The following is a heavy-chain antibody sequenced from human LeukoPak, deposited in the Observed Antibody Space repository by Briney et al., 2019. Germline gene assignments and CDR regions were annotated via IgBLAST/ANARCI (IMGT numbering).Heavy chain of an antibody. V-gene: IGHV4-59*01. Sequence: SETLSLTCTVSGGSISRYYWSWIRQPPGKGLEWIGYIYYSGSTNYNPSLKSRVTISVDTSKNQFSLKLSAVTAADTAVYYCARGAPRGAAGTLEWMGWGQGTLVTVSS. CDR1: GGSISRYY. D-gene: IGHD6-13*01. CDR2: IYYSGST. J-gene: IGHJ4*02. CDR3: ARGAPRGAAGTLEWMG.